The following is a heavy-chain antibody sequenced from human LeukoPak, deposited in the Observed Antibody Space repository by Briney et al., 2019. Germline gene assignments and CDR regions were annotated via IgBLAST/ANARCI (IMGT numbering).Heavy chain of an antibody. CDR2: IYYSGST. Sequence: SETLSLTCTVSGVSTSSGDYYWSWIRQPPGKGLEWIGYIYYSGSTNYNPSLKSQVTISLDASKNQFSLKLSSVTAGDTAVYYCASLISGSYCFDYWGQGTLVTVSS. V-gene: IGHV4-30-4*01. J-gene: IGHJ4*02. D-gene: IGHD1-26*01. CDR1: GVSTSSGDYY. CDR3: ASLISGSYCFDY.